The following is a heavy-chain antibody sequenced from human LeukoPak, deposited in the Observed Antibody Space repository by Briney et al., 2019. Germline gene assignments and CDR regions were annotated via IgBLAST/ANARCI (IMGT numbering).Heavy chain of an antibody. CDR2: IYYSGST. CDR3: ARRGDYDPDY. CDR1: GGSISSCSYY. Sequence: SEPLSLTCTVSGGSISSCSYYWGWIRQPPGKGLEWIGSIYYSGSTYYNPSLKSRVTISVDTSKNQFSLKLSSVTAADTAVYYCARRGDYDPDYWGQGTLVTVSS. D-gene: IGHD4-17*01. V-gene: IGHV4-39*01. J-gene: IGHJ4*02.